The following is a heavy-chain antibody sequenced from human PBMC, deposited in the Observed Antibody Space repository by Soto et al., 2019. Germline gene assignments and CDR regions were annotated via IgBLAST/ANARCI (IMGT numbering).Heavy chain of an antibody. CDR1: GGSISRSSYY. Sequence: SETLSLTCTVSGGSISRSSYYWGWIRQPPGKGLEWIGSIYYSGSTYYNPSLKSRVTISVDTSKNQFSLKLSSVTAADTAVYYCARLATTSYYCYTGVRGKGTMVT. J-gene: IGHJ6*03. V-gene: IGHV4-39*01. CDR2: IYYSGST. D-gene: IGHD1-26*01. CDR3: ARLATTSYYCYTGV.